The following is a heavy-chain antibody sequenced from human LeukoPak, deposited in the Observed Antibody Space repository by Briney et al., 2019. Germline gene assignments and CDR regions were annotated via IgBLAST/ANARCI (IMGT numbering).Heavy chain of an antibody. CDR3: AKRGVVIRVILVGFHKEAYYFDS. Sequence: GGSLSLSCAVSGLTLSNYGMSWVRQAPGKGREWVAGISGSGGGTYYADSVKGRFTIYRDNRKNTLELQMKSLRAEDTAVYFCAKRGVVIRVILVGFHKEAYYFDSWGQGALVTVSS. CDR1: GLTLSNYG. CDR2: ISGSGGGT. V-gene: IGHV3-23*01. J-gene: IGHJ4*02. D-gene: IGHD3-22*01.